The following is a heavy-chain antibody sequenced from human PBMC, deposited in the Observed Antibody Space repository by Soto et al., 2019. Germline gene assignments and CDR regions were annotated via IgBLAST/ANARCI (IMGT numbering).Heavy chain of an antibody. CDR2: ISYDGSNK. V-gene: IGHV3-30*18. J-gene: IGHJ6*02. Sequence: QVQLVESGGGVVQPGRSLRLSCAASGFTFSSYGMHWVRQAPGKGLEWVAVISYDGSNKYYADSVKGQFTISRDNSKNVLYLEMNKLRAEDTVVYYCAKAGHYDDAYYNGMGGLGQGTTGTVSS. CDR1: GFTFSSYG. D-gene: IGHD3-22*01. CDR3: AKAGHYDDAYYNGMGG.